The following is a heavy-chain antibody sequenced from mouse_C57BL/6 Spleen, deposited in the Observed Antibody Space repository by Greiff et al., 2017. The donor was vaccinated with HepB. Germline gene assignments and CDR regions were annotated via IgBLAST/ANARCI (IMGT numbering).Heavy chain of an antibody. V-gene: IGHV2-2*01. Sequence: VKLMESGPGLVQPSQSLSITCTVSGFSLTSYGVHWVRQSPGKGLEWLGVIWSGGSTDYNAAFISRLSISKENSKSQVFFKMNSLQADDTAIYYCAREDYGSSYRDAMDYWGQGTSVTVSS. J-gene: IGHJ4*01. D-gene: IGHD1-1*01. CDR1: GFSLTSYG. CDR3: AREDYGSSYRDAMDY. CDR2: IWSGGST.